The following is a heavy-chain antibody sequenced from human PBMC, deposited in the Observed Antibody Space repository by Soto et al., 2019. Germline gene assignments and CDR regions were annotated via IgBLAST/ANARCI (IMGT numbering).Heavy chain of an antibody. CDR3: ARAPAATSSWFDP. CDR2: INHSGST. J-gene: IGHJ5*02. CDR1: GGSFSGYY. Sequence: PSETLSLTCAVYGGSFSGYYWSWIRQPPGKGLEGIGEINHSGSTNYNPSLKSRVTISVDTSKNQFSLKLSSVTAADTAVYYCARAPAATSSWFDPWGQGTLVTVSS. D-gene: IGHD2-2*01. V-gene: IGHV4-34*01.